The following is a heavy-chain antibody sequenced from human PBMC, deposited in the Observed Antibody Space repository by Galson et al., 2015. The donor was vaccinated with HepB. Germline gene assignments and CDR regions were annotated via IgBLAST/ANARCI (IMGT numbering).Heavy chain of an antibody. CDR2: FDPEDGET. CDR1: GYTLTELS. J-gene: IGHJ6*02. CDR3: ATPYGSGMDYYYGMDV. D-gene: IGHD3-10*01. Sequence: SVKVSCKVSGYTLTELSMHWVRQAPGKGLEWMGGFDPEDGETIYAQKFQGRVTMTEDTSTDTAYMELSSLRSEDTAVYYCATPYGSGMDYYYGMDVWGQGTTVTVSS. V-gene: IGHV1-24*01.